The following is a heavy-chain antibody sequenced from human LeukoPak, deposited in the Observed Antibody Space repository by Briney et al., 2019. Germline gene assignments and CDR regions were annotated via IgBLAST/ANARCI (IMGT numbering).Heavy chain of an antibody. Sequence: GGSLRLSCAASVFTFSGYGMHWVRQAPGKGLVWFLRINDGASYTTYADSVEGRFTISRDNAKNTLYLQMNSLRTEDTAMYFCAREAYGSGHRYSDFWGQGTLVTVSS. CDR2: INDGASYT. D-gene: IGHD6-19*01. J-gene: IGHJ4*02. CDR3: AREAYGSGHRYSDF. V-gene: IGHV3-74*03. CDR1: VFTFSGYG.